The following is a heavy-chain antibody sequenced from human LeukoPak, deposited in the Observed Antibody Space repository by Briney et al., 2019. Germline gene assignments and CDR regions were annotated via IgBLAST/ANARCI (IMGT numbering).Heavy chain of an antibody. Sequence: GGSLRLSCAASGFTFSSYGMHWVRQAPGKGLEWVAVISYDGSNKYYADSVKGRFTISRDNSKNTLYLQMNSLRAEDTAVYYCAKDGGSGSSWARDAFDIWGQGTMVTVSS. CDR2: ISYDGSNK. D-gene: IGHD6-13*01. CDR1: GFTFSSYG. CDR3: AKDGGSGSSWARDAFDI. J-gene: IGHJ3*02. V-gene: IGHV3-30*18.